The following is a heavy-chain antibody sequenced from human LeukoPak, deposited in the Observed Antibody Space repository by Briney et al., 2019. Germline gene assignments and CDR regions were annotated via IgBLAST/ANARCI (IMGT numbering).Heavy chain of an antibody. CDR2: IYYSGST. CDR3: ARERQYYYDSSGIRAFDI. V-gene: IGHV4-59*01. Sequence: NPSETLSLTCTVSGGSISSYYWSWIRQPPGKGLEWIGYIYYSGSTNYNPSLKSRVTISVDTSKNQFSLKLSSVTAADTAVYYCARERQYYYDSSGIRAFDIWGQGTMVTVSS. D-gene: IGHD3-22*01. J-gene: IGHJ3*02. CDR1: GGSISSYY.